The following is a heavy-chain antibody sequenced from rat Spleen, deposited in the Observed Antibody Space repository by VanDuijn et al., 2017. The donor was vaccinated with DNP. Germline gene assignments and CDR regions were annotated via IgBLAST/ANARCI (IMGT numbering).Heavy chain of an antibody. V-gene: IGHV5-7*01. CDR1: GFTFSDYY. J-gene: IGHJ2*01. CDR2: ISYDGSST. CDR3: ARPDY. Sequence: EVQLVESGGGLVQPGRSLKLSCAASGFTFSDYYMAWVRQAPTKGLEWVATISYDGSSTYYRDSVKGRFTASRDNAKSTLYLQMDSLRSEDTATYYCARPDYWGQGVMVTVSS.